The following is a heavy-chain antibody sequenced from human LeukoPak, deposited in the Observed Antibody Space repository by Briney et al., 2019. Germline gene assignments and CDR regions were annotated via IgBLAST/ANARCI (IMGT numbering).Heavy chain of an antibody. J-gene: IGHJ4*02. CDR2: ISAYNGNT. CDR1: GYTFTNYG. D-gene: IGHD2/OR15-2a*01. Sequence: ASVKVSCKASGYTFTNYGISWVRQAPGQGLERIGWISAYNGNTNYAQNLQGRVTMTTDTSTRTAYMELRSLRSDDTAVYFCVRGGGPRVIVTVDLDYWGQGTLVTVSS. V-gene: IGHV1-18*01. CDR3: VRGGGPRVIVTVDLDY.